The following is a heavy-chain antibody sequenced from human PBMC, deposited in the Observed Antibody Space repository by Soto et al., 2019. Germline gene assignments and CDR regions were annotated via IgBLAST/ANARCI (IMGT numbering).Heavy chain of an antibody. V-gene: IGHV3-33*01. CDR1: GFTFSSYG. J-gene: IGHJ4*02. Sequence: PGGSLRLSCAASGFTFSSYGMHWVRQAPGKGLEWVAVIWYDGSNKYYADSVKGRFTISRDNSKNTLYLQMNSLRAEDTAVYYCAGERYSSGWYYFDYWGQGTLVTVSS. CDR2: IWYDGSNK. CDR3: AGERYSSGWYYFDY. D-gene: IGHD6-19*01.